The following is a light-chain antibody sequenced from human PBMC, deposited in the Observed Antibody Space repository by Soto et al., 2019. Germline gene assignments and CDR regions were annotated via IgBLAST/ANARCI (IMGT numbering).Light chain of an antibody. V-gene: IGKV3-20*01. CDR3: QQYGRAPIT. CDR2: GAS. Sequence: TVLKQSPGTLSLTPRERDKLYCRASQTISNSLLAWYQQKLGQSPRLLIYGASTRATGIPDRFIGSGSGTDFTLTISRLEPEDFAVYACQQYGRAPITFGQGTRLEIK. CDR1: QTISNSL. J-gene: IGKJ5*01.